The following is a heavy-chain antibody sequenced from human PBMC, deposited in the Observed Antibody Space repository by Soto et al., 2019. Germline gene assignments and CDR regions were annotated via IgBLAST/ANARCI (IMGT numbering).Heavy chain of an antibody. V-gene: IGHV1-18*01. CDR1: GYTFTSYG. CDR3: ARDARVAVAGNWFDP. CDR2: ISAYNGNT. D-gene: IGHD6-19*01. J-gene: IGHJ5*02. Sequence: QVQLVQSGAEVKKPGASVKVSCKASGYTFTSYGISWVRQAPGQGLEWMGWISAYNGNTNYAQKLQGRVNMTTDTSTSTAYMELRSLRSDDTAVYYCARDARVAVAGNWFDPWGQGTLVTVSS.